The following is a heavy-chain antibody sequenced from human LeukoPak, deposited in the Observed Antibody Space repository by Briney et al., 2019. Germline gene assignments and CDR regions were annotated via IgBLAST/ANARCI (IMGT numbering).Heavy chain of an antibody. J-gene: IGHJ4*02. CDR2: ISYDGSNK. D-gene: IGHD6-13*01. CDR1: GFTFSSYA. V-gene: IGHV3-30-3*01. CDR3: ARDREQLGSFDY. Sequence: GTSLRLSCAASGFTFSSYAMHWVRQAPGKGLEWVAVISYDGSNKYYADSVKGRFTISRDNSKNTLYLQMNSLRAEDTAVYYCARDREQLGSFDYWGQGTLVTVSS.